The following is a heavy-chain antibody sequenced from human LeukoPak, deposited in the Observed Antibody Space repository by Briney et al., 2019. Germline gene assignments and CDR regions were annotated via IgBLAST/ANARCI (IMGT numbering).Heavy chain of an antibody. D-gene: IGHD3-22*01. CDR2: IYTSGST. Sequence: SSETLSLTCTVSGGSISSGSYYWSWIRQPAGKGLEWIGRIYTSGSTNYNPSLKSRVPISGDTSKNQFSLKLSSVTAADTAVYYCARESGEEYYYDSSGYYYYYYGMDVWGQGTTVTVSS. CDR3: ARESGEEYYYDSSGYYYYYYGMDV. J-gene: IGHJ6*02. CDR1: GGSISSGSYY. V-gene: IGHV4-61*02.